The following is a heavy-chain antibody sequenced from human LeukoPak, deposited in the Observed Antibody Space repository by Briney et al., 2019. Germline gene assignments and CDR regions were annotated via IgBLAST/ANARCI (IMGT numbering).Heavy chain of an antibody. CDR3: AKSSEHSGYYYGGLDY. Sequence: PGGSLRLSCAASGFTFSNYGMHWVRQAPGKGLEWVAFIRYDGSNKYYADSVKGRFTISRDNSKNTLYLQMNSLRAEDTAVYYCAKSSEHSGYYYGGLDYWGQGTLVTVSS. D-gene: IGHD3-22*01. CDR1: GFTFSNYG. J-gene: IGHJ4*02. V-gene: IGHV3-30*02. CDR2: IRYDGSNK.